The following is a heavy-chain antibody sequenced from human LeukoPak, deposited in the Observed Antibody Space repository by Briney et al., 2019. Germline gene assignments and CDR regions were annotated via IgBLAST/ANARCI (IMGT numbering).Heavy chain of an antibody. Sequence: ASVKVSCKASGYTFTSYGISWVRQAPGQGLEWMGWISAYNGNTNYAQKLQGRVTMTTDTSTSTAYMELRSLRSEDTAVYYCARDLVVPAAMSNLFDYWGQGTLVTVSS. J-gene: IGHJ4*02. CDR2: ISAYNGNT. D-gene: IGHD2-2*01. V-gene: IGHV1-18*01. CDR3: ARDLVVPAAMSNLFDY. CDR1: GYTFTSYG.